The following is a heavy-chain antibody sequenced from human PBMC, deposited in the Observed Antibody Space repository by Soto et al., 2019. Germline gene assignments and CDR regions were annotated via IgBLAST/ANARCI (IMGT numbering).Heavy chain of an antibody. CDR2: VRQDGSEI. Sequence: EVQLVESGGGLVQPGGSLRLSCAASGFTFITYWMSWVRQAPGKGLEWVATVRQDGSEIHYVDSVKGRFTISRDNAKNPLSLQMNSLRAEDTVVYYGAGGCGSPRCPNYFDCWGPGPLVTVSS. J-gene: IGHJ4*02. D-gene: IGHD2-2*01. CDR1: GFTFITYW. CDR3: AGGCGSPRCPNYFDC. V-gene: IGHV3-7*01.